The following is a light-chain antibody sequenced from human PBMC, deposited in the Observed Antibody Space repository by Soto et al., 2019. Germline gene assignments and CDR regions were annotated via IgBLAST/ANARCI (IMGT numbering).Light chain of an antibody. J-gene: IGKJ1*01. CDR2: DAS. CDR1: QSVTTY. CDR3: QQYAGSPRT. V-gene: IGKV3-11*01. Sequence: TVLTQSPATLSLSPGERATLSCRASQSVTTYLAWYQQKPGQAPRLLIYDASDRATGIPARFSGSGSGTDFTLTISSLEPEDFAVYFCQQYAGSPRTFGQGTRWIS.